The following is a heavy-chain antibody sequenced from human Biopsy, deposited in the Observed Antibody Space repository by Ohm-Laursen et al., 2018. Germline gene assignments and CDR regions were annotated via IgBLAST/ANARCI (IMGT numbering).Heavy chain of an antibody. Sequence: SLRLSCSASGFTFDDFAMHWVRQAPGKGLEWVSGISWNGQNVGYADSVKGRFTISRDNTKNTLDLQMSRLRSDDTAFYHCVKDMRSTNFAFEVWGQGTVVSVSS. J-gene: IGHJ3*01. CDR1: GFTFDDFA. D-gene: IGHD2-8*01. CDR3: VKDMRSTNFAFEV. V-gene: IGHV3-9*01. CDR2: ISWNGQNV.